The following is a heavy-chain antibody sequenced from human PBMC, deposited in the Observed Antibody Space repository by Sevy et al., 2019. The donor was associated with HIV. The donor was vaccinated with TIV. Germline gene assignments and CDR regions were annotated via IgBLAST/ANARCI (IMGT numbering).Heavy chain of an antibody. CDR3: AGPDATGGMDV. CDR2: ISSDSNYI. J-gene: IGHJ6*02. Sequence: VGSLRLSCAASGFMFSSYSMNWVRQAPGKGLEWVSSISSDSNYIYYADSVKGRFTISRDNAKNSLYLQMNSLRAEDTAVYYCAGPDATGGMDVWGQGSTVTVSS. V-gene: IGHV3-21*01. CDR1: GFMFSSYS.